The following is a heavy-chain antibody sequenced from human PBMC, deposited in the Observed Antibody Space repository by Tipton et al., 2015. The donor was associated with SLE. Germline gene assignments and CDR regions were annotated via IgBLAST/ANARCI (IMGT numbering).Heavy chain of an antibody. CDR2: ISSSSSYT. D-gene: IGHD4-17*01. CDR3: AKGQRTVNYYGMDV. CDR1: GFTFSDYY. J-gene: IGHJ6*02. Sequence: GSLRLSCAASGFTFSDYYMSWIRQAPGKGLEWVSYISSSSSYTNYADSVKGRFTISRDNSKNTLYLQMNSLRAEDTAVYYCAKGQRTVNYYGMDVWGQGTTVTVSS. V-gene: IGHV3-11*05.